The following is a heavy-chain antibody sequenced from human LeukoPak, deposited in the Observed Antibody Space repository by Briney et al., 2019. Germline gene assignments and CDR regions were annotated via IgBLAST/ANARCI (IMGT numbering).Heavy chain of an antibody. CDR3: ARGVGAARALGY. J-gene: IGHJ4*02. CDR2: MNPNSGNT. CDR1: GYTFTSYG. D-gene: IGHD6-6*01. V-gene: IGHV1-8*01. Sequence: ASVKVSCKASGYTFTSYGISWVRQAPGQGLEWMGWMNPNSGNTGYAQKFQGRVTMTRNTSISTAYMELSSLRSEDTAVYYCARGVGAARALGYWGQGTLVTVSS.